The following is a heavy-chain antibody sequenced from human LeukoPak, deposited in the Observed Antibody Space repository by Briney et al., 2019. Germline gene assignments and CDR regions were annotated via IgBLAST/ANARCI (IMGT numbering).Heavy chain of an antibody. D-gene: IGHD5-12*01. CDR2: IYHSGST. J-gene: IGHJ4*02. CDR3: ARGGGYASPIGY. Sequence: SETLSLTCTLSGGSISTYYRSWIRQPRGKGLEWIGYIYHSGSTNYNPSLKSRVTISVDTSKNQFSLKLSSVTAADTAVYYCARGGGYASPIGYWGQGALVTVSS. V-gene: IGHV4-59*01. CDR1: GGSISTYY.